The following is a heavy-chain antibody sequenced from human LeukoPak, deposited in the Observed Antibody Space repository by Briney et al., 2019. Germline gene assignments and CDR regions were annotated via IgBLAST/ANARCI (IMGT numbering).Heavy chain of an antibody. D-gene: IGHD3-10*01. CDR2: ISSNGGST. CDR1: GFTFSSYA. V-gene: IGHV3-64*01. Sequence: GGSLRLSCAASGFTFSSYAMHWVRQAPGKGLEYVSAISSNGGSTYYANSVKGRFTISRDNSKNTLYLQMGSLRAEDMAVCYCARDPGMGGYYDYWGQGTLVTVSS. CDR3: ARDPGMGGYYDY. J-gene: IGHJ4*02.